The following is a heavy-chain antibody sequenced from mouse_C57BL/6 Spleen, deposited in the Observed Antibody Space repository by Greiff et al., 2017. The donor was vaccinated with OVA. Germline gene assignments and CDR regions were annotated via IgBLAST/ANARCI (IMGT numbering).Heavy chain of an antibody. V-gene: IGHV1-53*01. J-gene: IGHJ2*01. Sequence: QVQLQQPGTELVKPGASVKLSCKASGYTFTSYWMHWVKQRPGQGLEWIGNINPSNGGTNYNEKFKSKATLTVDKSASTAYMQLSSLTSEDSAVYYCAREGFITTVVDYFDYWGQGTTLTVSS. D-gene: IGHD1-1*01. CDR3: AREGFITTVVDYFDY. CDR2: INPSNGGT. CDR1: GYTFTSYW.